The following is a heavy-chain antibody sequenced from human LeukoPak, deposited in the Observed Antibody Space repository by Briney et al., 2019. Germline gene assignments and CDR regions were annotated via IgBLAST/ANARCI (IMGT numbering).Heavy chain of an antibody. CDR2: INPNSGGT. D-gene: IGHD6-19*01. Sequence: ASVKVSCKTSGYTFTGYYMHWVRQAPGQGLEWMGWINPNSGGTNYAQRFQGRVTMTRDTSISTAYMELSRLRSDDTAVYYCARDYSSGWYPNWFDPRGQGTLVTVSS. J-gene: IGHJ5*02. CDR3: ARDYSSGWYPNWFDP. CDR1: GYTFTGYY. V-gene: IGHV1-2*02.